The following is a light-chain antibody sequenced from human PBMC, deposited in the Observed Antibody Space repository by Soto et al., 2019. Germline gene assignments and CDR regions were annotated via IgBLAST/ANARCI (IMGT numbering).Light chain of an antibody. J-gene: IGKJ3*01. CDR3: QQRSNWPFT. CDR2: DTS. V-gene: IGKV3-11*01. CDR1: QTVSKY. Sequence: EIVLTQAPTTLSFSLGERATLSCRASQTVSKYLAWYQQKPGQAPRLLIYDTSNRATGIPARFSGSGSGTDFTLTIGGLQPDDFAVYYCQQRSNWPFTFGPGPTVDFK.